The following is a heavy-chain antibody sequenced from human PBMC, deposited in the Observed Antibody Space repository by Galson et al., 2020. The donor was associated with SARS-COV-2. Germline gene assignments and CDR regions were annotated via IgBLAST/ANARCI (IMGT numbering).Heavy chain of an antibody. D-gene: IGHD3-10*01. CDR3: ARQGVVRGFDV. CDR2: IYYTGST. V-gene: IGHV4-59*08. J-gene: IGHJ3*01. CDR1: DGSISSYY. Sequence: SETLSLTCTVSDGSISSYYWSCIRQSPGKGLEWIGHIYYTGSTNYNPSLRSRVTISEDTSKNLLTLKLSSVTATDTATYYCARQGVVRGFDVWGQGTKVTVSS.